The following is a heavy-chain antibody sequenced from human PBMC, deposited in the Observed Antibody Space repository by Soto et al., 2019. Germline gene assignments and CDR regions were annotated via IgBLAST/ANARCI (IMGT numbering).Heavy chain of an antibody. Sequence: QVQLVQSGAEVRKPGAPVTISCKTSGYTFAIHYIHWVRQAPGQGLEWMGMINPNDGSTSYVQKFQGRVTMIRDTSRRSVFLNTSRLTTDAAGVFFWAREDGGGGPRQDFWGQGTRVTVTS. J-gene: IGHJ1*01. V-gene: IGHV1-46*01. CDR3: AREDGGGGPRQDF. D-gene: IGHD2-15*01. CDR1: GYTFAIHY. CDR2: INPNDGST.